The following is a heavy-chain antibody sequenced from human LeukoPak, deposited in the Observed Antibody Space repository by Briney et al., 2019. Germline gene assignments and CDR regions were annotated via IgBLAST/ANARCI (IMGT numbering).Heavy chain of an antibody. CDR1: GGSFSGYY. D-gene: IGHD3-22*01. J-gene: IGHJ4*02. Sequence: SETLSLTCAVYGGSFSGYYWSWIRQPPGKGLEWIGEINHSGSTNYNPSLKSRVTISVDTSKNQFSLRLSSVTAADTAVYYCARDYYDSSGYYYVFDYWGQGTLVTVSS. CDR3: ARDYYDSSGYYYVFDY. CDR2: INHSGST. V-gene: IGHV4-34*01.